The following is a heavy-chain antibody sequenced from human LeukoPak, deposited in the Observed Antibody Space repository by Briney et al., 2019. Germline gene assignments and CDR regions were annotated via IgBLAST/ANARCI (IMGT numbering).Heavy chain of an antibody. CDR1: GGSISSYY. CDR3: ARDLSSSWYNQWFDP. J-gene: IGHJ5*02. Sequence: SETLSLTCTVPGGSISSYYWSWIRQPAGKGLEWIGRIYTSGSTNYNPSLKSRVTMSVDTSKNQFSLKLSSVTAADTAVYYCARDLSSSWYNQWFDPWGQGTLVTVSS. V-gene: IGHV4-4*07. CDR2: IYTSGST. D-gene: IGHD6-13*01.